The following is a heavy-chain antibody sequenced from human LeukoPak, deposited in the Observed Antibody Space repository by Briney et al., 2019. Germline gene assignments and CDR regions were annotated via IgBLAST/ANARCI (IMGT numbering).Heavy chain of an antibody. Sequence: SETLSLTCAVYGGSFSGYYWSWIRQPPGKGLEWIGEINHSGSTNYNPSLESRVTISVDTSKNQFSLKLSSVTAADTAVYYCASNALHYDILTGYERVFDYWGQGTLVTVSS. D-gene: IGHD3-9*01. CDR1: GGSFSGYY. CDR3: ASNALHYDILTGYERVFDY. CDR2: INHSGST. J-gene: IGHJ4*02. V-gene: IGHV4-34*01.